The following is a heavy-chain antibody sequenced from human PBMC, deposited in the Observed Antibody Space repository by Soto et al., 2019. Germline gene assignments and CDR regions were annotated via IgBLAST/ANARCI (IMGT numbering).Heavy chain of an antibody. Sequence: SETLSLTCDIYGGSFSYDYWSWIRQPPGKGLEWIGKVSHSGGTSYNPSLRSRVTVSADTSKNQFSLRLTSVTAADTAVYYCARERVVLVXASVRVWDEYQYYGLDVWGQGTTVTVSS. D-gene: IGHD3-16*01. J-gene: IGHJ6*02. CDR3: ARERVVLVXASVRVWDEYQYYGLDV. V-gene: IGHV4-34*01. CDR1: GGSFSYDY. CDR2: VSHSGGT.